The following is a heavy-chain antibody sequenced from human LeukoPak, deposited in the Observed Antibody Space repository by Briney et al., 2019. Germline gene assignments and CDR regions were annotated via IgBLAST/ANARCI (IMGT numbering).Heavy chain of an antibody. J-gene: IGHJ4*02. CDR2: INPNSGGT. CDR3: ARGHYYDSSGYFY. D-gene: IGHD3-22*01. CDR1: GYTFTGYY. Sequence: ASVKVSCKASGYTFTGYYVHWVRQAPGQGLEWMGWINPNSGGTNYAQKFQGRVTMTRDTSISTAYMELSRLRSDDTAVYYCARGHYYDSSGYFYWGQGTLVTVSS. V-gene: IGHV1-2*02.